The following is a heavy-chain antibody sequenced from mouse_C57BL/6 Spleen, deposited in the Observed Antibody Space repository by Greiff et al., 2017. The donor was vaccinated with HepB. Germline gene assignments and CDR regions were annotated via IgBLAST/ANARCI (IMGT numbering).Heavy chain of an antibody. Sequence: EVQRVESGGDLVKPGGSLKLSCAASGFTFSSYGMSWVRQTPDKRLEWVATISSGGSYTYYPDSVKGRFTISRDNAKNTLYLQMSSLKSEDTAMYYCARHHYYGSSDAMDYWGQGTSVTVSS. CDR2: ISSGGSYT. D-gene: IGHD1-1*01. CDR1: GFTFSSYG. V-gene: IGHV5-6*01. J-gene: IGHJ4*01. CDR3: ARHHYYGSSDAMDY.